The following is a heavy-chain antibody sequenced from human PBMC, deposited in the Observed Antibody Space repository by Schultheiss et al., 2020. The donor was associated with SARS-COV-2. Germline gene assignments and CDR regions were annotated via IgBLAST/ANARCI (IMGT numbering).Heavy chain of an antibody. J-gene: IGHJ4*02. D-gene: IGHD3/OR15-3a*01. CDR1: GITFSSYS. CDR2: ISYDGSNK. Sequence: GGSLRLSCAASGITFSSYSMNWVRQAPGKGLEWVAVISYDGSNKYYADSVKGRFTISRDNSKNTLYLQMNSLRAEDTAVYYCAKQKGGFLDWPDYWGQGTLVTVSS. CDR3: AKQKGGFLDWPDY. V-gene: IGHV3-30*18.